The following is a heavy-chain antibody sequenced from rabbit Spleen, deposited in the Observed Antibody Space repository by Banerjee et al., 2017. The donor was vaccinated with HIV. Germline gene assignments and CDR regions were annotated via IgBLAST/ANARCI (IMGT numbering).Heavy chain of an antibody. CDR3: ARSGHNYELGFNL. Sequence: QEQLVESGGGLVKPEGSLKLSCTASGFSFSSSYWICWVRQAPGKGLEWIACIYGGSSCSTYYARWAKGRFTISRSTSLSTVSLQLNSLTAADTATYFCARSGHNYELGFNLWGPGSLVTVS. J-gene: IGHJ4*01. CDR2: IYGGSSCST. CDR1: GFSFSSSYW. D-gene: IGHD6-1*01. V-gene: IGHV1S45*01.